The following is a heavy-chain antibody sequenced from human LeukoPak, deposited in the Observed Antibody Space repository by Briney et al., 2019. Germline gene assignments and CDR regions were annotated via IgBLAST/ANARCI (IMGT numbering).Heavy chain of an antibody. CDR3: ARVSVYRSDFDY. CDR1: GYTFTGYY. V-gene: IGHV1-2*02. CDR2: VNPNSGGT. J-gene: IGHJ4*02. D-gene: IGHD1-26*01. Sequence: ASVKVSCKASGYTFTGYYMHWVRQAPGQGLEWMGWVNPNSGGTNYAQKFQGRVTMTRDTSISTAYMELSRLRSDDTAVYYCARVSVYRSDFDYWGQGTLVTVSS.